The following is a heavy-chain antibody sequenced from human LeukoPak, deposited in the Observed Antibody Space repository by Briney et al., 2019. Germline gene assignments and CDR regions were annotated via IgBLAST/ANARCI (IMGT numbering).Heavy chain of an antibody. J-gene: IGHJ4*02. CDR1: GGSISSGDYY. CDR2: IYYSGST. D-gene: IGHD2-2*01. Sequence: SQTLSLTCTVSGGSISSGDYYWSWIRQPPGKGLEWIGYIYYSGSTYYNPSLKSRVIISVDTSKNQFSLKLSSVTAADTAVYYCARVVYVGYCSSTSCYHFDYWGQGTLVTVSS. V-gene: IGHV4-30-4*08. CDR3: ARVVYVGYCSSTSCYHFDY.